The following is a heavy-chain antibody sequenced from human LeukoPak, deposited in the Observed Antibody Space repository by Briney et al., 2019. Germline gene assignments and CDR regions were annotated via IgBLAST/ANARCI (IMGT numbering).Heavy chain of an antibody. CDR2: IGSRNIYI. V-gene: IGHV3-21*04. J-gene: IGHJ4*02. D-gene: IGHD2-2*01. Sequence: GGSLRLSCAASGFTFRTFGMNWVRQAPGKGLEWVSSIGSRNIYIYYADSVKGRFTISRDDARNSLYLQMNSLRAEDTAVYYCAKEGGYCSSTSCWGAYYFDYWGQGTLVTVSS. CDR3: AKEGGYCSSTSCWGAYYFDY. CDR1: GFTFRTFG.